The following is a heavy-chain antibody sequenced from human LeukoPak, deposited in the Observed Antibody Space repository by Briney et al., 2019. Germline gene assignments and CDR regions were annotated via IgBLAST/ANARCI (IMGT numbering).Heavy chain of an antibody. D-gene: IGHD3-22*01. V-gene: IGHV3-11*04. CDR2: ISGTGTTI. CDR1: GLTFSDYY. CDR3: AVQITMIVVVPYFDY. Sequence: GGSLRLSCAASGLTFSDYYMTWIRQAPGKGLEWVSSISGTGTTIYSADSVRGRFTVSRDNARNSLFLHMNSLRAEDTAVYSCAVQITMIVVVPYFDYWGQGTLVTVSS. J-gene: IGHJ4*02.